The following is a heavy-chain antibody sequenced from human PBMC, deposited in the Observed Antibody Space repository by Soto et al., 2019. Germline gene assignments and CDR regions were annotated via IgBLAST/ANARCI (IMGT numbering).Heavy chain of an antibody. D-gene: IGHD2-2*01. CDR3: ARGRSIPI. CDR2: ISSSGSTI. J-gene: IGHJ3*02. CDR1: GFTFSSSE. V-gene: IGHV3-48*03. Sequence: EVQLVESGGDLVQPGGSLRLSCAASGFTFSSSEMNWVRQAPGKGLEWVSYISSSGSTIYYADSVKGRFTISRDNARSSLYLQMSSLRAEDSAVYYWARGRSIPIWGQGTMVTVAS.